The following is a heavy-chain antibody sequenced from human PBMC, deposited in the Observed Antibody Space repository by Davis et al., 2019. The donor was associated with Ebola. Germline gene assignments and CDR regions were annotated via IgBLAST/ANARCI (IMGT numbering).Heavy chain of an antibody. CDR3: ATSPFSESSPVVVY. CDR2: INPNSGGT. D-gene: IGHD2-15*01. V-gene: IGHV1-2*06. Sequence: ASVKVSCKASGYTFTGYYMHWVRQAPGQGLEWMGRINPNSGGTNYAQKFQGRVTMTRDTSIDTAYMELNRLRSDDTAVYYCATSPFSESSPVVVYWGQGTLVTVSP. CDR1: GYTFTGYY. J-gene: IGHJ4*02.